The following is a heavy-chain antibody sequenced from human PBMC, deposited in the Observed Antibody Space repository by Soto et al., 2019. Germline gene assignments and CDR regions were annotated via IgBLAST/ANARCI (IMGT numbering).Heavy chain of an antibody. Sequence: EVQLVESGGGLVQPGGSLRLSCAASGFTVSSNYMSWVRQAPGKGLEWVSVIYSGGSTYYADSVKGRFTISRDNSKNTLYLQMNSLRAEDTAVYYCARAYNWHDAGRDYWCQGTLVTVSS. CDR3: ARAYNWHDAGRDY. D-gene: IGHD1-20*01. CDR1: GFTVSSNY. J-gene: IGHJ4*02. V-gene: IGHV3-66*01. CDR2: IYSGGST.